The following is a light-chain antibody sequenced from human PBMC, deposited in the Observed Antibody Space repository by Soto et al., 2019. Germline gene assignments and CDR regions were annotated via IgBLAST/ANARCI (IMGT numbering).Light chain of an antibody. V-gene: IGKV1-39*01. Sequence: DKQMNHSPSSLSASVGDTVTVTCRASQSVSGYLAWYQQKPGEAPKLLIYAASSLPRGVPSRFSGSGSGTDFTLTISNLQPEDFATYYCQKCYTTPWTFGEGTKVDIK. J-gene: IGKJ1*01. CDR1: QSVSGY. CDR2: AAS. CDR3: QKCYTTPWT.